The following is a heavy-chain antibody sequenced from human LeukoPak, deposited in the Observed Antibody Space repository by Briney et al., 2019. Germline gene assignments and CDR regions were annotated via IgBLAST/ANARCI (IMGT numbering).Heavy chain of an antibody. J-gene: IGHJ4*02. CDR2: IYYSGST. CDR3: ATTGDLRGYSYGTIFDY. V-gene: IGHV4-31*03. CDR1: GGSISSGGYY. D-gene: IGHD5-18*01. Sequence: SKTLSLTCTVSGGSISSGGYYWSWIRQHPGKGLEWIGYIYYSGSTYYNPSLKSRVTISVDTSKNQFSLKLSSVTAADTAVYYCATTGDLRGYSYGTIFDYWGQGTLITVSS.